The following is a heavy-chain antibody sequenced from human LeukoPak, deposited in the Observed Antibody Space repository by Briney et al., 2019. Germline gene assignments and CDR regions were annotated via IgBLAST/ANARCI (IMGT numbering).Heavy chain of an antibody. D-gene: IGHD1-26*01. CDR3: ARGARELRNYYYYMDV. CDR1: GGSISSYY. J-gene: IGHJ6*03. V-gene: IGHV4-4*07. Sequence: SETLSLTCTVSGGSISSYYWSWIRQPAGKGLEWIGRIYTSGSTNYNPSLKSRVTMSVDTSKNQFSLKLSSVTAADTAVYYCARGARELRNYYYYMDVWGKGTTVTVSS. CDR2: IYTSGST.